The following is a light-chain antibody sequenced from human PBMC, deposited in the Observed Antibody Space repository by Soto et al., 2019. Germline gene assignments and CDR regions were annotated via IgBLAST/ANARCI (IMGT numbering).Light chain of an antibody. CDR3: QQYYSSPWT. Sequence: DIVMTQSPDSLAVSLGERATINCKSSQSVLYSSNNKNYLAWYQQKPGQPPKLLIYWASTRESGVPDRFSGSGSGTDFTLTISSLQAEDVEVYYCQQYYSSPWTIGQGTKVEIK. CDR1: QSVLYSSNNKNY. V-gene: IGKV4-1*01. J-gene: IGKJ1*01. CDR2: WAS.